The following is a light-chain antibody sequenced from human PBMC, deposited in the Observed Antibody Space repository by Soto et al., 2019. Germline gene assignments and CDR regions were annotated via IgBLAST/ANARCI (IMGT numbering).Light chain of an antibody. V-gene: IGKV1-16*02. CDR1: QGISKY. J-gene: IGKJ2*01. CDR3: QQYDSYPRT. Sequence: DIQMTQSPSSLSASVGDRVTITCRASQGISKYVAWFQQIPGKAPKSLIYATSRVQSGVPSKFSGSGSGTDFNLTISSLQAEDFATSYCQQYDSYPRTFGQGTRLEMK. CDR2: ATS.